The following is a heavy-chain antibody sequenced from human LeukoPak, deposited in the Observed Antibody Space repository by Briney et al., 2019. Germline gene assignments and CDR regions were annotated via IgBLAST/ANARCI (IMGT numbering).Heavy chain of an antibody. CDR3: ARGVGETLSGWTLDY. Sequence: GGSLRLSCAASGFTFSSYGMHWVRQAPGKGLEWVAVISYDGSNKNYADSVKGRFTISRDNSRNTLYMKMNSLRVEDTAVYYCARGVGETLSGWTLDYWGHGTLVAVSS. CDR1: GFTFSSYG. V-gene: IGHV3-30*03. J-gene: IGHJ4*01. CDR2: ISYDGSNK. D-gene: IGHD6-19*01.